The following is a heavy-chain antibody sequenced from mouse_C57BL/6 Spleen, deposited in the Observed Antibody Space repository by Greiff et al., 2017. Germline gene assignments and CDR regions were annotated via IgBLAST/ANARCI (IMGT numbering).Heavy chain of an antibody. V-gene: IGHV1-55*01. CDR2: IYPGSGST. CDR1: GYTFTSYW. D-gene: IGHD1-1*01. J-gene: IGHJ2*01. Sequence: QVQLKQPGAELVKPGASVKMSCKASGYTFTSYWITWVKQRPGQGLEWIGDIYPGSGSTNYNEKFKSKATLTVDPSSSTAYMQLRILTSEDSAVYYGARWNYYGSGYYLDYWGQGTTLTVSS. CDR3: ARWNYYGSGYYLDY.